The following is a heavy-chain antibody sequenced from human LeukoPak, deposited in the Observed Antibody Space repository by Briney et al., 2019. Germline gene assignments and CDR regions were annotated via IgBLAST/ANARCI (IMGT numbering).Heavy chain of an antibody. CDR3: AKVGYCSGGSCYGPIYGMDV. D-gene: IGHD2-15*01. V-gene: IGHV3-9*01. J-gene: IGHJ6*02. CDR1: GFTFDDYA. Sequence: GGSLRLSCAASGFTFDDYAMHWVRQAPGKGLEWVSGISWNSGSIGYADSVKGRFTISRDNAKNSLYLQMNSLRAEDTALYYCAKVGYCSGGSCYGPIYGMDVWGQGTTVTVSS. CDR2: ISWNSGSI.